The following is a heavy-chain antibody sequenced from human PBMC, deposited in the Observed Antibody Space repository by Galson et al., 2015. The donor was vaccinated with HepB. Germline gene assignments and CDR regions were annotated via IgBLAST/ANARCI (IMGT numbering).Heavy chain of an antibody. Sequence: SLRLSCAASGFTFSSYSMNWVRQAPGKGLEWVSYISSSSSTIYYADSVKGRFTISRDNAKNSLYLQMNSLRAEDTAVYYCARGRSGYYYGYFDYWGQGTLVTVSS. V-gene: IGHV3-48*01. CDR1: GFTFSSYS. CDR3: ARGRSGYYYGYFDY. D-gene: IGHD3-22*01. CDR2: ISSSSSTI. J-gene: IGHJ4*02.